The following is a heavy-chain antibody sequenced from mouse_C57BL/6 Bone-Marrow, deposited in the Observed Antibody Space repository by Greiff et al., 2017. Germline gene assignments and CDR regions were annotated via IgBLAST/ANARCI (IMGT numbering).Heavy chain of an antibody. V-gene: IGHV1-18*01. CDR2: INPNNGGT. Sequence: EVQLQQSGPELVKPGASVKIPCKASGYTFTDSNMDWVKQSHGKSLEWIGDINPNNGGTIYNQKFKGKATLTVDKSSSTAYMELRSLTSEDTAVXYCSRRLLSWFAYWGQGTLVTVAA. D-gene: IGHD2-3*01. J-gene: IGHJ3*01. CDR1: GYTFTDSN. CDR3: SRRLLSWFAY.